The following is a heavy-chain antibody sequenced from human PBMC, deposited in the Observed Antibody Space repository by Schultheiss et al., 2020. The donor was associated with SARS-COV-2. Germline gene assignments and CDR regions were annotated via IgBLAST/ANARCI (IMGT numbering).Heavy chain of an antibody. CDR3: KCSEEQDYYYYMDV. D-gene: IGHD6-19*01. CDR1: GYTFTSYG. J-gene: IGHJ6*03. CDR2: IIPILGIA. V-gene: IGHV1-69*04. Sequence: SVKVSCKASGYTFTSYGISWVRQAPGQGLEWMGRIIPILGIANYAQKFQGRVTITADKSTSTAYMELSSLRSEDTAVYYCKCSEEQDYYYYMDVWGKGTTVTVSS.